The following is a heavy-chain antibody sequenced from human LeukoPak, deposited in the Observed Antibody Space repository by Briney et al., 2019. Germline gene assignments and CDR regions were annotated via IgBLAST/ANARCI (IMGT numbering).Heavy chain of an antibody. CDR3: ARLGLGGAFDI. CDR2: TYYRSKWYN. CDR1: RDSVSSNSAV. D-gene: IGHD2-15*01. V-gene: IGHV6-1*01. J-gene: IGHJ3*02. Sequence: SQTLSLTCAISRDSVSSNSAVWNWIRQSPSRGLEWLGRTYYRSKWYNDYAVSVKSRITIKPDTSKNQFSLQLNSATPEDTAAYYCARLGLGGAFDIWGQGTMVTVSS.